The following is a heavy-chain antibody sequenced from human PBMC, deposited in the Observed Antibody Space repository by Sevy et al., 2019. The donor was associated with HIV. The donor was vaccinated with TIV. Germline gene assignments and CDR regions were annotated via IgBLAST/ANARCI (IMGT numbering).Heavy chain of an antibody. D-gene: IGHD2-21*02. V-gene: IGHV3-30*09. Sequence: GGSLRLSCSASGFTFSSYALLWVRQAPGKGLEWVSLISYDGRNKYYSDSVKGRFAISRDESKTTPFLQMVSLRTDDTAVDYCAGVGVSYCTDDCYHRFDYWGRGTLVTVSS. J-gene: IGHJ4*02. CDR3: AGVGVSYCTDDCYHRFDY. CDR2: ISYDGRNK. CDR1: GFTFSSYA.